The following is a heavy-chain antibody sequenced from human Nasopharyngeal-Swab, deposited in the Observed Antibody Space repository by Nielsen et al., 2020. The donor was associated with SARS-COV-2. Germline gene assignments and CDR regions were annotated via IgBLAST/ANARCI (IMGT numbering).Heavy chain of an antibody. CDR2: ISYDGSNK. D-gene: IGHD1-26*01. V-gene: IGHV3-30*03. CDR1: GFTFSSYG. J-gene: IGHJ4*02. CDR3: AREGIVGATDLIFDY. Sequence: GGSLRLSCAASGFTFSSYGMHCARQAPGKGLERVAVISYDGSNKYYADSVKGRFTISRDNSKNTLYLQMNSLRAEDTAVYYCAREGIVGATDLIFDYWGQGTLVTVSS.